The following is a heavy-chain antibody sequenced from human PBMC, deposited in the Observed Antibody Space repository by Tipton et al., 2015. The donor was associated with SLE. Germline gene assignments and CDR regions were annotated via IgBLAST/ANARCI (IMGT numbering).Heavy chain of an antibody. CDR1: GGSFSGYY. D-gene: IGHD3-10*01. J-gene: IGHJ5*01. CDR2: INHSGST. CDR3: ARDGYGSAWFDS. V-gene: IGHV4-34*01. Sequence: TLSLTCAVYGGSFSGYYWSWIRQPPGKGLEWIGEINHSGSTNYNPSLKSRVTISVDTSKNQFSLKLSSVTAADTAVYYCARDGYGSAWFDSWGQGTLVTVSS.